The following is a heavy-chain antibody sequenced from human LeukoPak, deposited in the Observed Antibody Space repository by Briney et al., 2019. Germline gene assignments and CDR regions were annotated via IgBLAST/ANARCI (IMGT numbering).Heavy chain of an antibody. J-gene: IGHJ4*02. CDR3: ARVLYSSSWYLFDY. Sequence: GGSLRLSCAASGFTFSSYWMHWVRQAPGKGLVWVSRINSDGSSTSYADSVKGRSTISRDNAKNTLYLQMNSLRAEDTAVYYCARVLYSSSWYLFDYWGQGTLVTVSS. V-gene: IGHV3-74*01. D-gene: IGHD6-13*01. CDR2: INSDGSST. CDR1: GFTFSSYW.